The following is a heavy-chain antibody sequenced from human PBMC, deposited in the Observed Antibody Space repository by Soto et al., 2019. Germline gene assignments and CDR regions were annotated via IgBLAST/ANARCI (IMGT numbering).Heavy chain of an antibody. CDR3: AKILQLGDDAYYYYGMDV. Sequence: QVQLVESGGGVVQPGRSLRLSCAASGFTFSSYGMHWVRQAPGKGLEWVAVISYDGSNKYYADSVKGRFTISRDNSKNTLYLQMNSLRAEDTSVYYCAKILQLGDDAYYYYGMDVWGQGTTVTVSS. J-gene: IGHJ6*02. CDR1: GFTFSSYG. D-gene: IGHD2-21*02. V-gene: IGHV3-30*18. CDR2: ISYDGSNK.